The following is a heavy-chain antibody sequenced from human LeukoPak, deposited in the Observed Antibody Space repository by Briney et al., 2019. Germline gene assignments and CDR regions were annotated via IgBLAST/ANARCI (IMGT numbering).Heavy chain of an antibody. CDR2: INPDGSQK. V-gene: IGHV3-7*01. CDR1: GFTFSLYW. J-gene: IGHJ5*02. D-gene: IGHD3-16*01. Sequence: GGSLRLSCVASGFTFSLYWMTWVRQFPGKGLEWVADINPDGSQKYSVDSVKGRFTISRDNARNAVFLQMNSLRDDDTAVYYCVRQMIRFWFDPWGQGSRVTVSS. CDR3: VRQMIRFWFDP.